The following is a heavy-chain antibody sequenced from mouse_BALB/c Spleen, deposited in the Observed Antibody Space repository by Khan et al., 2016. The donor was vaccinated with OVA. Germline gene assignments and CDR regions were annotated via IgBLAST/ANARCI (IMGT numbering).Heavy chain of an antibody. J-gene: IGHJ2*01. CDR1: GFTFSSYG. D-gene: IGHD1-1*01. V-gene: IGHV5-17*02. Sequence: EVELVESGGDLVQPGGSRKLSCAASGFTFSSYGMHWVRQAPEKGLEWVAYISGDSNTIYYADTVKGRFTISRDNPRNTLFLQMTSLMSEDTAMFYCATSYFYRYHFDFWGPRNTFPGSS. CDR3: ATSYFYRYHFDF. CDR2: ISGDSNTI.